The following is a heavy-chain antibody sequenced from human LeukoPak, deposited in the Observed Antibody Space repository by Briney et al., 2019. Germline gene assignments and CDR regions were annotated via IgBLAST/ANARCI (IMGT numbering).Heavy chain of an antibody. V-gene: IGHV4-34*01. Sequence: SETLSLTCAVYGGSFSDYYWTWIRQPPGKGLEWIGEINHSGVTYYNPSLKSRVTISLDTSKNQFSLRLTSVTAADTAVYYCATEPGYCSGGSCYGGWFDPWGQGTLVTVSS. CDR2: INHSGVT. CDR3: ATEPGYCSGGSCYGGWFDP. J-gene: IGHJ5*02. CDR1: GGSFSDYY. D-gene: IGHD2-15*01.